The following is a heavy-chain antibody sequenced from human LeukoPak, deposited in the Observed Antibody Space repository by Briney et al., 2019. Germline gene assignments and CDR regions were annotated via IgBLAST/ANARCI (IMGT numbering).Heavy chain of an antibody. J-gene: IGHJ3*02. CDR2: ISGSGGST. Sequence: GGSLRLSCAASGFTFSSYAMHWVRQAPGKGLEWVSAISGSGGSTYYADSVKGRFTISRDNSKNTLYLQVNSLRAEDTAVYYCAKGVTWDDAFDIWGQGTMVTVSS. CDR1: GFTFSSYA. D-gene: IGHD1-26*01. V-gene: IGHV3-23*01. CDR3: AKGVTWDDAFDI.